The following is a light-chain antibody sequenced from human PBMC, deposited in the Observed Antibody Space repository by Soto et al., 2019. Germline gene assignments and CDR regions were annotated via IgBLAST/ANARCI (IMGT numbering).Light chain of an antibody. Sequence: DIHMTQSPSTLSASVGDRVTITCRASQSISIWLAGYQQKPGKAPNLLIYKTSRLESGVPSRFSGSGSGTEFTLTISSLQPDDFATYYCQHYNAYSWTFGQGTKVEIK. CDR3: QHYNAYSWT. V-gene: IGKV1-5*03. J-gene: IGKJ1*01. CDR1: QSISIW. CDR2: KTS.